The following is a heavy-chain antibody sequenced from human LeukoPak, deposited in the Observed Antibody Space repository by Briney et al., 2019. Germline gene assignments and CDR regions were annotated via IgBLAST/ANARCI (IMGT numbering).Heavy chain of an antibody. Sequence: SQTLSLTCTVSGGSISSGSYYWSWIRQPAGKGLEWIGRIYTSGSTNYNPSLKSRVTISVDTSKNQFSLKLSSVTAADTAVYYCARVRSTHARWFDPWGQGTLVTVSS. D-gene: IGHD6-6*01. V-gene: IGHV4-61*02. CDR2: IYTSGST. CDR3: ARVRSTHARWFDP. J-gene: IGHJ5*02. CDR1: GGSISSGSYY.